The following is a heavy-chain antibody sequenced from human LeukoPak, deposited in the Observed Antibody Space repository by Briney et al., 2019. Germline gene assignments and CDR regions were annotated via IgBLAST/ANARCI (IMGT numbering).Heavy chain of an antibody. CDR3: ARGRGSGSYYAYYFDY. J-gene: IGHJ4*02. Sequence: ASVKVSCKASGGTFSSYAISWVRQAPGQGLEWMGGIIPIFGTANYAQKFQGRVTITADESTSTAYMELSSLRSEDTAVYYCARGRGSGSYYAYYFDYWGQGTLVTVSS. V-gene: IGHV1-69*13. D-gene: IGHD1-26*01. CDR2: IIPIFGTA. CDR1: GGTFSSYA.